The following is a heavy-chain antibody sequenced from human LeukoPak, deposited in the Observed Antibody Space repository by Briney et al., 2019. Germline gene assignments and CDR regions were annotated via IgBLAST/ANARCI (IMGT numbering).Heavy chain of an antibody. D-gene: IGHD2-15*01. CDR1: GFTFSSYS. CDR2: ISSRSSYI. J-gene: IGHJ4*02. Sequence: GGSLRLSCAASGFTFSSYSMNWVGQAPGKGLEWVSSISSRSSYIYYADSVKGRFTISRDNAKNSLYLQMISLRAEDTAVYYCARGSVGYCSGGSCYDYWGQGTLVTVSS. V-gene: IGHV3-21*01. CDR3: ARGSVGYCSGGSCYDY.